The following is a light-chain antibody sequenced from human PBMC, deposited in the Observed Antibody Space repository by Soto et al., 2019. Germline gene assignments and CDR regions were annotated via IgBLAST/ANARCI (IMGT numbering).Light chain of an antibody. Sequence: QSVLTQPASVSGSSGQSITISCSGTNSDIGSYNYVSWYLQHPGKAPKLIVFEVSNRPSGISDRFSGSKSGNTASLTISGLQAEDEADYYCSSYTSSSTYVFGTGTKVTVL. CDR1: NSDIGSYNY. CDR3: SSYTSSSTYV. CDR2: EVS. J-gene: IGLJ1*01. V-gene: IGLV2-14*01.